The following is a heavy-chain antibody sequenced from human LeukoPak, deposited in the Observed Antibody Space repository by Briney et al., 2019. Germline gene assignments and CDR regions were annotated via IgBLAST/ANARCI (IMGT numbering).Heavy chain of an antibody. J-gene: IGHJ6*03. D-gene: IGHD1-14*01. CDR3: ARIPEGVFSYMDV. CDR2: IYYSGST. Sequence: PSETLSLTCTVSGGSISSYYWSWIRQPPGKGLEWIGYIYYSGSTNYNPSLKSRVTISVDTSKNQFSLKLSSVTAADTAMYYCARIPEGVFSYMDVWGKGTTVTISS. V-gene: IGHV4-59*01. CDR1: GGSISSYY.